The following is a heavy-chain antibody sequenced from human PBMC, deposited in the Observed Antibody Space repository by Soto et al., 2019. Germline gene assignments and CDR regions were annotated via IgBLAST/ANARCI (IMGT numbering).Heavy chain of an antibody. CDR2: ISAYNGNT. Sequence: ASVKVSCKASGYTFTSYGISWVRQAPGQGLEWMGWISAYNGNTNYAQKLQGRVTMTTDTSTSTAYMELRSLRSDDTAVYYCARHRKVGGPRLYYFEYWGKGTLVTVSS. V-gene: IGHV1-18*01. CDR3: ARHRKVGGPRLYYFEY. J-gene: IGHJ4*02. CDR1: GYTFTSYG. D-gene: IGHD2-15*01.